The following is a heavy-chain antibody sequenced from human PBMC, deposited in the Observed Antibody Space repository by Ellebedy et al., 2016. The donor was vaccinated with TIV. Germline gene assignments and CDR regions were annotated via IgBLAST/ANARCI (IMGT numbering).Heavy chain of an antibody. Sequence: AASVKVSCKASGGTFSSYAISWVRQAPGQGLEWMGGIIPIFGTANYAQKFQGRVTITADESTSTAYMELSSLRSEDTAVYYCARGASSAVSFDIWGQGTMVTVSS. CDR3: ARGASSAVSFDI. J-gene: IGHJ3*02. V-gene: IGHV1-69*13. CDR1: GGTFSSYA. CDR2: IIPIFGTA.